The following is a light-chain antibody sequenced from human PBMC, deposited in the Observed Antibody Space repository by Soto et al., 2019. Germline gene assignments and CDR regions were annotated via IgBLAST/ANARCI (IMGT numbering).Light chain of an antibody. V-gene: IGKV3-20*01. CDR1: QSVSSSY. CDR3: QQYASSPPT. Sequence: EIVLTQSPGTLSLSPGERATLSCRASQSVSSSYLAWYQQKPGQAPRLLIYGASSRATGIPDRLSGSGSGTDFTLTFSRLEPEDFAVYYCQQYASSPPTFGQGTKVEIK. J-gene: IGKJ2*01. CDR2: GAS.